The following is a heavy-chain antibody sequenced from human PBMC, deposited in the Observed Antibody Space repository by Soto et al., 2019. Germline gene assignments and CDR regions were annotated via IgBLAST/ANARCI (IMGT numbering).Heavy chain of an antibody. Sequence: GGSLRLSCAAPGFTFSSYSMNWVRQAPGKGLEWVFYISSSSSTIYYADSVKGRFSISRDNAKNSLYLQMNSLRVEDTAVYYCARGDYYDTSGPFSDAFDIWGQGTLVTVSS. CDR2: ISSSSSTI. CDR1: GFTFSSYS. D-gene: IGHD3-22*01. J-gene: IGHJ3*02. CDR3: ARGDYYDTSGPFSDAFDI. V-gene: IGHV3-48*04.